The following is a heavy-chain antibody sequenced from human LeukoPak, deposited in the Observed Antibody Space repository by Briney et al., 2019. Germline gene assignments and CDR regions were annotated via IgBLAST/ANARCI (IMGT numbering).Heavy chain of an antibody. D-gene: IGHD3-3*02. V-gene: IGHV4-39*01. Sequence: KASETLSLTCTVSGASISNINYSWAWIRQPPGKGLEWIGNIYYNGSTYYSPSLKSRVTISVDTSKNQFSLKLSSVIAADTAVYYCARHISSAFVSWGQGTLVTVSS. CDR3: ARHISSAFVS. CDR2: IYYNGST. J-gene: IGHJ4*02. CDR1: GASISNINYS.